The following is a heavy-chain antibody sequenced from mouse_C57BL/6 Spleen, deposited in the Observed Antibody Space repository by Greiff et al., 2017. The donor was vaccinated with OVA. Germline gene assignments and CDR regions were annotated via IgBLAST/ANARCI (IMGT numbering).Heavy chain of an antibody. J-gene: IGHJ4*01. V-gene: IGHV5-4*01. CDR3: ARDSNAMDY. Sequence: EVQGVVSGGGLVKPGGSLKLSCAASGFTFSSYAMSWVRQTPEKRLEWVATISDGGSYTYYPDNVKGRFTISRDNAKNNLYLQMSHLKSEDTAMYDCARDSNAMDYWGQGTSVTVSS. CDR1: GFTFSSYA. CDR2: ISDGGSYT. D-gene: IGHD1-1*01.